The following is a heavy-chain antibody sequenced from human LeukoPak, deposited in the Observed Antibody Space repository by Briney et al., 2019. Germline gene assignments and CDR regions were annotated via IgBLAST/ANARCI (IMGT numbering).Heavy chain of an antibody. CDR3: AVRGIAARPHGFDY. J-gene: IGHJ4*02. Sequence: GASVKVSCKASGYTFTSYGISWVRQAPGQGLEWMGWISAYNGNTNYAQKLQGRVTMTTDTSTSTAYMELRSLRSDDTAVYCCAVRGIAARPHGFDYWGQGTLVTVSS. CDR1: GYTFTSYG. V-gene: IGHV1-18*01. CDR2: ISAYNGNT. D-gene: IGHD6-6*01.